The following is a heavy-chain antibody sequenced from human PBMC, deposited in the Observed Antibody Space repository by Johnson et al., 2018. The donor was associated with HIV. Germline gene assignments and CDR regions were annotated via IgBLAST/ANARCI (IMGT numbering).Heavy chain of an antibody. CDR2: INWNGGRT. D-gene: IGHD1-26*01. J-gene: IGHJ3*02. CDR3: ARTLKWGLGLPYWDAFDI. CDR1: GFTFDDYG. V-gene: IGHV3-20*04. Sequence: VQLVESGGGVVRPGGSLRLSCAASGFTFDDYGMSWVRQAPGKGLEWVSGINWNGGRTGYTDSVNGRFTISRDNARNSLYLQMNSLRAEDTALYYCARTLKWGLGLPYWDAFDIWGQGTMVTVSS.